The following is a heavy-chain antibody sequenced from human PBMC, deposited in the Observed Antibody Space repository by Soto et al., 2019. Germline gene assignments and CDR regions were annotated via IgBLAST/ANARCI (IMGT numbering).Heavy chain of an antibody. CDR2: ISYDGSNK. CDR1: GFTFSSYA. D-gene: IGHD4-17*01. CDR3: AGVLKDYGVS. Sequence: QVQLVESGGGVVQPGRSLRLSCAASGFTFSSYAMHWVRQAPGKGLEWVAVISYDGSNKYYADSVKGRFTISRDNSKNTRYLQMKSRRAEDTVVYYCAGVLKDYGVSWGKGTLVTVSS. J-gene: IGHJ4*02. V-gene: IGHV3-30-3*01.